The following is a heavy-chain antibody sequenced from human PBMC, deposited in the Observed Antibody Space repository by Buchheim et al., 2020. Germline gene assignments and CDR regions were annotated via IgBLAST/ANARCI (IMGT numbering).Heavy chain of an antibody. V-gene: IGHV3-23*01. Sequence: EVQLLESGGGLVQPGGSLRLSCAASGFTFSSYAMNWVRQAPGKGLEWVSTISGSGDSTYYADSVKGRFTISRDNAKNSLYLQMNSLRAEDTAVYYCARVHYYDSSGYSEKYYFDYWGQGTL. J-gene: IGHJ4*02. CDR2: ISGSGDST. CDR3: ARVHYYDSSGYSEKYYFDY. CDR1: GFTFSSYA. D-gene: IGHD3-22*01.